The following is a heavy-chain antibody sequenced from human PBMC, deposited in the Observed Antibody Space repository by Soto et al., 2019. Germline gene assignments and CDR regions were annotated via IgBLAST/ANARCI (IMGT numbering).Heavy chain of an antibody. CDR3: AKGSVTTVTYDY. V-gene: IGHV3-23*01. CDR1: GFTFSSYA. Sequence: EVQLLESGGGLVQPGGSLRLSCAASGFTFSSYAMSWVRQAPGKGLEWVSGISGSGGSTYYADSVKGRFTISRDNSKNTLYLQMNSLRAYDTAVYYCAKGSVTTVTYDYWGQGTLVTVAS. J-gene: IGHJ4*02. CDR2: ISGSGGST. D-gene: IGHD4-17*01.